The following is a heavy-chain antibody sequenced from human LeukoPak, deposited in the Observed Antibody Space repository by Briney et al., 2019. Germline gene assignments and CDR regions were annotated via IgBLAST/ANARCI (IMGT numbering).Heavy chain of an antibody. D-gene: IGHD4-11*01. V-gene: IGHV1-69*13. CDR2: IIPIYGTP. CDR1: GGTFSSYA. J-gene: IGHJ6*03. CDR3: AIWSLSDKYSRQYYYMDV. Sequence: GASVKVSCKASGGTFSSYAISWVRQAPGQGLEWMGGIIPIYGTPNYAQKFQGRVTITADESTSTAYMELSSLRSEDTAVYYCAIWSLSDKYSRQYYYMDVWGQGTLVTVSS.